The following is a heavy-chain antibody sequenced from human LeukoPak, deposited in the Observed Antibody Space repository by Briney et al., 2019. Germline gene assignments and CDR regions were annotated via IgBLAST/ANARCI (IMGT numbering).Heavy chain of an antibody. V-gene: IGHV3-30*02. CDR1: GFTFSGYA. D-gene: IGHD6-13*01. CDR3: AKRDAAGAGSGYYYMDV. Sequence: GGSLRLSCVVSGFTFSGYAMHWVRQAPGKGLEWVAFIGYEGSNKYYADSVKGRFTISRDNSKNTLNLQMNSLRAEDTAVYYCAKRDAAGAGSGYYYMDVWGKGTTVTVSS. J-gene: IGHJ6*03. CDR2: IGYEGSNK.